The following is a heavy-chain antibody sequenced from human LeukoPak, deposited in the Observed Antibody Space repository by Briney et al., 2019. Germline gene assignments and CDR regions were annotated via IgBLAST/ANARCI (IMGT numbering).Heavy chain of an antibody. J-gene: IGHJ4*02. CDR2: ISGSGGST. CDR1: GFTFSSYA. Sequence: GGSLRLSCAASGFTFSSYAMSWVRQAPGKGLEWVSAISGSGGSTYYADSVKGRVTISRDNSKNTLYLKMHSLRAEDTAVYYCAKSALSPMVRGVIDRAPTDYWGQGTLVTVSS. CDR3: AKSALSPMVRGVIDRAPTDY. D-gene: IGHD3-10*01. V-gene: IGHV3-23*01.